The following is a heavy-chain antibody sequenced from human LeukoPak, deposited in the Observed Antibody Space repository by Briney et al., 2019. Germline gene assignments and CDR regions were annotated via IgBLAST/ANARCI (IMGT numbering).Heavy chain of an antibody. J-gene: IGHJ4*02. CDR2: IHYSGST. D-gene: IGHD5-18*01. CDR1: GGSISSYY. Sequence: PSETLSLTCTVSGGSISSYYWSWIRQSPGKGLEWIGYIHYSGSTNYNPSLKSRVTISVDTSKNQFSLKLSSVTAADTAVYYCARATVDTAMVFGYWGQGTLVTVSS. CDR3: ARATVDTAMVFGY. V-gene: IGHV4-59*01.